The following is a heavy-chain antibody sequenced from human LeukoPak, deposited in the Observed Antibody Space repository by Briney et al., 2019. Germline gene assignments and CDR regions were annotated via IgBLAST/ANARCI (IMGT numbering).Heavy chain of an antibody. Sequence: PGGSLRLSCAASGFTFGSYAMSWVRQAPGKGLEWFSAISGSGGSTDYADSVKGRFTISRDNSKNTLFLQMNSLRAEDTAVYYCAKGRGGTYYSGDYWGQGTLVTVSS. J-gene: IGHJ4*02. V-gene: IGHV3-23*01. CDR3: AKGRGGTYYSGDY. CDR2: ISGSGGST. D-gene: IGHD1-26*01. CDR1: GFTFGSYA.